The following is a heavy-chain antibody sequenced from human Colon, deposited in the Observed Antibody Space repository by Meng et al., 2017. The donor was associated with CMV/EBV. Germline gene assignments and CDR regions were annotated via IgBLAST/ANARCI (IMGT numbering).Heavy chain of an antibody. CDR3: ATFGGDFDY. J-gene: IGHJ4*02. CDR2: INPVTGDT. Sequence: QRVQSGAEVKAPGASVKVSCNTSGNTFNGYFMHWVRQAPGQGLEWMGWINPVTGDTSYAQKFQVRVTMTRDTSISTAYMELSSLRSDYTAVYYCATFGGDFDYWGQGTLVTVSS. D-gene: IGHD3-3*01. CDR1: GNTFNGYF. V-gene: IGHV1-2*02.